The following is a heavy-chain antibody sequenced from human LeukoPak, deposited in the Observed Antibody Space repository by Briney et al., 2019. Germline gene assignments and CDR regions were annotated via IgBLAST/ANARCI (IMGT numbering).Heavy chain of an antibody. D-gene: IGHD1-26*01. CDR3: ARHSKKEIVGATTRAFDI. CDR1: GGSISSSSYY. Sequence: SETLSLTCTVSGGSISSSSYYWGWIRQPPGKGLEWIGSIYYSGSTYYNPSLKSRVTISVDTSKNQFSLRLSSVTAADTAVYYCARHSKKEIVGATTRAFDIWGQGTMVTVSS. CDR2: IYYSGST. J-gene: IGHJ3*02. V-gene: IGHV4-39*01.